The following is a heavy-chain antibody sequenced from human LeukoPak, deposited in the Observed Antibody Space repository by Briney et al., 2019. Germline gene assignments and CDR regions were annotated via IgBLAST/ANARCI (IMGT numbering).Heavy chain of an antibody. J-gene: IGHJ4*02. V-gene: IGHV3-23*01. CDR2: VSGNGVST. CDR1: GFTFSNYA. Sequence: GGSLRLSCAASGFTFSNYAMSWVRQAPGKGLEWVSAVSGNGVSTYYADSVRGRFTISRDNSENTLYLQMNSLRAEDTAVYYCARRDSSGWYCLDYWGQGTLVTVSS. D-gene: IGHD6-19*01. CDR3: ARRDSSGWYCLDY.